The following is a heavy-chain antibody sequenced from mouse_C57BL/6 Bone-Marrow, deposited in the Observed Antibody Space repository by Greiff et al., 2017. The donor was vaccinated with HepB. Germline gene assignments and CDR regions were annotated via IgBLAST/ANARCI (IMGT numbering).Heavy chain of an antibody. CDR3: VSQRHYYYGRGYYFDY. V-gene: IGHV10-1*01. J-gene: IGHJ2*01. D-gene: IGHD1-1*01. CDR2: IRSKSNNYAT. CDR1: GFSFNTYA. Sequence: EVKLMESGGGLVQPKGSLKLSCAASGFSFNTYAMNWVRQAPGKGLEWVARIRSKSNNYATYYADSVKDRFTISRDDSESMLYLQMNNLKTEDTAMYYCVSQRHYYYGRGYYFDYWGQGTTLTVSS.